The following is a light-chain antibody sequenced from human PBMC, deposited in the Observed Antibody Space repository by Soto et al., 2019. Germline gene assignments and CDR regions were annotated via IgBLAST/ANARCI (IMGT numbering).Light chain of an antibody. Sequence: EIVMTQSPATLSVSPGERATLSCRASQSVSSNLAWYQQKPGQAPRLLIYGASTRATGFPARFSGSGSGTEFTLTIGSLQSEDFAVYYCQQYNNWPRTFGQGTKVEIK. V-gene: IGKV3-15*01. CDR1: QSVSSN. CDR3: QQYNNWPRT. J-gene: IGKJ1*01. CDR2: GAS.